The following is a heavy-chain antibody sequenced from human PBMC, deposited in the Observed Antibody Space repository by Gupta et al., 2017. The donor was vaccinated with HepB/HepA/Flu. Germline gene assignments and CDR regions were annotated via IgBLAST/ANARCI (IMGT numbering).Heavy chain of an antibody. CDR2: ISGNSARK. D-gene: IGHD6-19*01. CDR3: AKVVQSSGWFDY. CDR1: GVIFSNYP. V-gene: IGHV3-23*01. Sequence: EVQVLESGGTLVQPGGSLRLSCVVSGVIFSNYPMSWVRQAPGKGLEWVSAISGNSARKYFADSVKGRFTISRDNSRNTLYLQMESLRVDDTGVYYCAKVVQSSGWFDYLVQGTLVTVSS. J-gene: IGHJ4*02.